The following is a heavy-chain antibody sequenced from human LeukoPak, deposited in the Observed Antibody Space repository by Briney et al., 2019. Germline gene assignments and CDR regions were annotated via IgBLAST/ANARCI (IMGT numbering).Heavy chain of an antibody. CDR1: GYTFTGYY. Sequence: GASVEVSCKASGYTFTGYYMHWVRQAPGQGLEWMGWINPNSGGTNYAQKFQGRVTMTRDTSISTAYMELSRLRSDDTAVYYCARDDSSGYYFFDYWGQGTLVTVSS. D-gene: IGHD3-22*01. J-gene: IGHJ4*02. CDR2: INPNSGGT. CDR3: ARDDSSGYYFFDY. V-gene: IGHV1-2*02.